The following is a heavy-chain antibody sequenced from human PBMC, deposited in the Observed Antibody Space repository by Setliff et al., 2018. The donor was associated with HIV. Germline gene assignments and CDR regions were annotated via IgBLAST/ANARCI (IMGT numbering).Heavy chain of an antibody. CDR1: GYTFTNYW. CDR3: IRRRRAPGTEDLETV. Sequence: GESLKISCRASGYTFTNYWIGWVRQMPGKGLEWIGVIYPGDSVTRYGPSFQGQVFISADRSITTAYLEWSSLKPSDTAMYYCIRRRRAPGTEDLETVWGQGTLVTVSS. D-gene: IGHD1-26*01. V-gene: IGHV5-51*01. J-gene: IGHJ4*02. CDR2: IYPGDSVT.